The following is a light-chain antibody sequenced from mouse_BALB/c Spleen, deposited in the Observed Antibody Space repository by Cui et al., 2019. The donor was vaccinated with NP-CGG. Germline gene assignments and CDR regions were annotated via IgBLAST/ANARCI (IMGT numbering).Light chain of an antibody. V-gene: IGLV1*01. Sequence: AFVTQVSALTTSPGETVTLTCRSSSGAVTTSNYANWVQEKPDHLFTGLIGGTNNRAPGVPARFSGSLIGDEAALTITGAQTEDEAIYFCALWYSNHWVFGGGTKLTVL. CDR2: GTN. CDR3: ALWYSNHWV. CDR1: SGAVTTSNY. J-gene: IGLJ1*01.